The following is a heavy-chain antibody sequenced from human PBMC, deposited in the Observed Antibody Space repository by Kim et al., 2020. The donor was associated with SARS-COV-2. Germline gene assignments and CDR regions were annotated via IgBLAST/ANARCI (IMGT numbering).Heavy chain of an antibody. D-gene: IGHD2-15*01. CDR2: IIPIFGTA. CDR3: ARGEVVAATPYYGMDV. CDR1: GGTFSSYA. Sequence: SVKVSCKASGGTFSSYAISWVRQAPGQGLEWMGGIIPIFGTANYAQKFQGRVTITADESTSTAYMELSSLRSEDTAVYYCARGEVVAATPYYGMDVWGQGTTVTVSS. V-gene: IGHV1-69*13. J-gene: IGHJ6*02.